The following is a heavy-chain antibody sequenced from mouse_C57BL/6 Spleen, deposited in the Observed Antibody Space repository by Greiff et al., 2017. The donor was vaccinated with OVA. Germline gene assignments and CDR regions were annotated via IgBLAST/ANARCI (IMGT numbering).Heavy chain of an antibody. CDR1: GYAFSSYW. J-gene: IGHJ1*03. CDR3: AREEGLRWYFDV. Sequence: VQLVESGAELVKPGASVKISCKASGYAFSSYWMNWVKQRPGKGLEWIGQIYPGDGDTNYNGKFKGKATLTADKSSSTAYMQLSSLTSEDSAVYFCAREEGLRWYFDVWGTGTTVTVSS. D-gene: IGHD2-4*01. V-gene: IGHV1-80*01. CDR2: IYPGDGDT.